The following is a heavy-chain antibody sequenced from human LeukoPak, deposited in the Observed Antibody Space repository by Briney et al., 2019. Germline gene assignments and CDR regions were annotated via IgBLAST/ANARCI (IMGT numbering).Heavy chain of an antibody. Sequence: RAGESLKISCQGSGYSFSSFWIAWVRQMPGKGLEWMGIIYPGDSDTRYSPSFQGQVTISADKSISTAYLQWNSLRAEDTAVYYCARDLGNLRDYWGQGTLVTVSS. D-gene: IGHD2/OR15-2a*01. V-gene: IGHV5-51*01. CDR2: IYPGDSDT. J-gene: IGHJ4*02. CDR3: ARDLGNLRDY. CDR1: GYSFSSFW.